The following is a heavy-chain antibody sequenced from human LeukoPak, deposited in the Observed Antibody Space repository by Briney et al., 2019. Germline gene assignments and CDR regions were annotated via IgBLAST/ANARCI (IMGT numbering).Heavy chain of an antibody. V-gene: IGHV4-59*01. CDR3: ARAYDSSGYALFDY. CDR1: GGSISSYY. D-gene: IGHD3-22*01. J-gene: IGHJ4*02. CDR2: IYYSGST. Sequence: SETLSLTCTVSGGSISSYYWSWIRQPPGKGLEWIGYIYYSGSTNYNPSLKSRVTISVDTSKNQFSLKLSSVTAADTAVYYCARAYDSSGYALFDYWGQGTLSPSPQ.